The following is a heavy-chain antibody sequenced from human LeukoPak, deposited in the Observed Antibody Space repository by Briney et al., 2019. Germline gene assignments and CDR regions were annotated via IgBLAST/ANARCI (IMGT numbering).Heavy chain of an antibody. CDR2: INPNSGGT. CDR1: GYTFTGYY. J-gene: IGHJ4*02. CDR3: ARTGPYYDFWSGYHTPYYFDY. Sequence: GASVKVSCKASGYTFTGYYMHWVRQAPGQGLEWMGWINPNSGGTNYAQKFQGRVTMTRDTSISTAYMELSRLRSDDTAVYYCARTGPYYDFWSGYHTPYYFDYWSQGTLVTVSS. D-gene: IGHD3-3*01. V-gene: IGHV1-2*02.